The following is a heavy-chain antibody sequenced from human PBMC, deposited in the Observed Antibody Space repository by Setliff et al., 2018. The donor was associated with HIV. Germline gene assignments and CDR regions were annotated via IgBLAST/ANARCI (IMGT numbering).Heavy chain of an antibody. J-gene: IGHJ3*02. V-gene: IGHV1-18*01. CDR1: GYTFTKYG. D-gene: IGHD2-8*01. Sequence: ASVKVSCKASGYTFTKYGISWVRQAPGQGLEWMGWISIYNGNTKYAQKVQDRVTMTTDTSTNTAYMELRSLRSDDTAVYYCATKVYCTNGVCLDAFDIWGQGTMVTVSS. CDR3: ATKVYCTNGVCLDAFDI. CDR2: ISIYNGNT.